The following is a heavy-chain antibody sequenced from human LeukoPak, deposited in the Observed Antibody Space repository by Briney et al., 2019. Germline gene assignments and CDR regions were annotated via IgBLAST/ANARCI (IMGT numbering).Heavy chain of an antibody. CDR2: INHSGST. Sequence: SETLSLTCAVYGGSFSGYYWSWIRQPPRKGLEWIGEINHSGSTNYNPSLKSRVTISVDTSKNQFSLKLSSVTAADTAVYYCARVGPRTYYYDSSGLGSWYFDLWGRGTLVTVSS. V-gene: IGHV4-34*01. CDR3: ARVGPRTYYYDSSGLGSWYFDL. CDR1: GGSFSGYY. D-gene: IGHD3-22*01. J-gene: IGHJ2*01.